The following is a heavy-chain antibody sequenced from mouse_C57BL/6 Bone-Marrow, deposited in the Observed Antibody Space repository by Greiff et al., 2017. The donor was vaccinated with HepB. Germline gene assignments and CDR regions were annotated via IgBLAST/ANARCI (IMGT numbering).Heavy chain of an antibody. CDR2: IYPRSGNT. Sequence: VQVVESGAELARPGASVKLSCKASGYNFTSYGISWVKQRTGQGLEWIGEIYPRSGNTYYNEKFKGKATLTADKSSSTAYMELRSLTSEDSAVYFCARSGRGFAYWGQGTLVTVSA. CDR3: ARSGRGFAY. V-gene: IGHV1-81*01. CDR1: GYNFTSYG. D-gene: IGHD1-1*01. J-gene: IGHJ3*01.